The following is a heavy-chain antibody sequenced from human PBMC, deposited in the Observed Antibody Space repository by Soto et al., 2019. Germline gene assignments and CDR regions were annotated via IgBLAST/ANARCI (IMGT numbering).Heavy chain of an antibody. V-gene: IGHV2-5*02. CDR3: AHRHRFVAFRADFDY. Sequence: QITLKESGPTLVKPTQTLTLTCTFSGFSLSTSGVGVGWIRQPPGKALEWLALIYWDDDKRYSPSLRSRLTIXXDXSXXQLVLKMTNMDPVDTATYYCAHRHRFVAFRADFDYWGQGTLVTVSS. CDR2: IYWDDDK. J-gene: IGHJ4*02. CDR1: GFSLSTSGVG. D-gene: IGHD3-10*01.